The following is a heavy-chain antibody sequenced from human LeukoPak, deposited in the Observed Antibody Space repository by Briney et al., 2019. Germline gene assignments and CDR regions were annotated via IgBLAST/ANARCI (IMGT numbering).Heavy chain of an antibody. CDR2: INPTGGST. Sequence: ASVKVSCKTSGYTFTDYYIRWVRQAPGQGLEWMGIINPTGGSTSYAQKFQGRITLTRDTSTNTVYMEVSSLRSEDTAVYYCTREEPRHYFDFWGQGSLVTVSS. CDR3: TREEPRHYFDF. CDR1: GYTFTDYY. D-gene: IGHD1-26*01. V-gene: IGHV1-46*01. J-gene: IGHJ4*02.